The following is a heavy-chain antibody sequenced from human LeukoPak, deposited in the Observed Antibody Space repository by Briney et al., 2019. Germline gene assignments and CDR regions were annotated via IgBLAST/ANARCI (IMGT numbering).Heavy chain of an antibody. CDR3: ARGALHAFDI. J-gene: IGHJ3*02. V-gene: IGHV3-30*02. CDR2: IWFEGNE. CDR1: GFTFSASS. Sequence: GGSLRLSCAASGFTFSASSMHWVRQAPGKGLEWLTFIWFEGNENYADSVKGRFTISRDISNNTLYLQMNSLRFEDTAVYYCARGALHAFDIWGQETMVTVS.